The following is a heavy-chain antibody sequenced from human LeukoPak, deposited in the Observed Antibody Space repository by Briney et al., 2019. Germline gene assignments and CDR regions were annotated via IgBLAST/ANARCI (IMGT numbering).Heavy chain of an antibody. Sequence: SGPALVKPTQTLTLTCTFSGFSLSTSGMCVSWIRQPPGKALEWLARIDWDDDKYYSTSLKTRLTISKDTSKNQVVLTMTNMDPVDTATYYCARTKISPPYCSGGSCYYYYYGMDVWGQGTTVTVSS. D-gene: IGHD2-15*01. CDR1: GFSLSTSGMC. J-gene: IGHJ6*02. CDR3: ARTKISPPYCSGGSCYYYYYGMDV. CDR2: IDWDDDK. V-gene: IGHV2-70*11.